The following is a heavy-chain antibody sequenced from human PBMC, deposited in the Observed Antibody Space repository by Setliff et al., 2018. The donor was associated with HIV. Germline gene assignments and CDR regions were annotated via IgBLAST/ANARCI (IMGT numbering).Heavy chain of an antibody. V-gene: IGHV1-2*02. D-gene: IGHD6-13*01. CDR1: GYTFTNYY. Sequence: ASVKVSCKASGYTFTNYYMHWVRQAPGQGLEWMGWINPNSGGTNYAQKFQGRVTMTRDTSISTAYMELSSLRSDDTAVYYCARAAGYSSSWHRYAFEIWGQGTMVTVSS. J-gene: IGHJ3*02. CDR2: INPNSGGT. CDR3: ARAAGYSSSWHRYAFEI.